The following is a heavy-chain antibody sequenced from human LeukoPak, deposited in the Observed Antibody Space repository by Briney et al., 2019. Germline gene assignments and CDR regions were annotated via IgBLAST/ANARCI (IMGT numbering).Heavy chain of an antibody. Sequence: SETLSLTCTVSGGSISSSSYYWGWIRQPPGKGLEWIGSIYYSGSTYYNPSLKSRVTISVDTSKNQFSLKLSSVTAADTAVYYCARDARISRYMDVWGKGTTVTVSS. CDR3: ARDARISRYMDV. V-gene: IGHV4-39*07. CDR2: IYYSGST. D-gene: IGHD3-10*01. J-gene: IGHJ6*03. CDR1: GGSISSSSYY.